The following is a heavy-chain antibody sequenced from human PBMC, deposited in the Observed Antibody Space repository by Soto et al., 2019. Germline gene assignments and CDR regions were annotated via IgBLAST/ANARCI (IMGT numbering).Heavy chain of an antibody. Sequence: ASVKVSCKVSGYTLTELSMHWVRQAPGKGLEWMGGFDPEDGETIYAQKFQGRVTMTEDTSTDTAYMELSSLRSEDTAVYYCATLTRLRYFDWLLSTKFKYYFDYWGQGTLVTVLL. CDR2: FDPEDGET. V-gene: IGHV1-24*01. J-gene: IGHJ4*02. D-gene: IGHD3-9*01. CDR1: GYTLTELS. CDR3: ATLTRLRYFDWLLSTKFKYYFDY.